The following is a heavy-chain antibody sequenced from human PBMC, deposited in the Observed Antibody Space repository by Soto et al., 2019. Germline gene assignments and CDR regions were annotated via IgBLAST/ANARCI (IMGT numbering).Heavy chain of an antibody. CDR2: INAGNGNT. CDR3: ARSKYYYGSGSFYYYYGMDV. CDR1: GYTFTSYA. D-gene: IGHD3-10*01. J-gene: IGHJ6*02. Sequence: ASVKVSCKASGYTFTSYAMHWVRQAPGQRLEWMGWINAGNGNTKYSQKFQGRVTITRDTSASTAYMELSSLRSEDTAVYYCARSKYYYGSGSFYYYYGMDVWGQGTTVTVSS. V-gene: IGHV1-3*01.